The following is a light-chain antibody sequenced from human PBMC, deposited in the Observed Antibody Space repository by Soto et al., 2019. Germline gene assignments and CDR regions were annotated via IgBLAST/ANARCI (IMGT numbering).Light chain of an antibody. J-gene: IGKJ1*01. CDR3: QQSYNPPPLT. V-gene: IGKV1-39*01. CDR1: QSISTY. Sequence: IQMTQSPSSLSASVGDRIAITCRASQSISTYLNWYQQKPGKGPRLLIYGASSLQNGVPSRFSGSGSGTDFTLTISSLQPEDFATYYCQQSYNPPPLTFGQGTKVDIK. CDR2: GAS.